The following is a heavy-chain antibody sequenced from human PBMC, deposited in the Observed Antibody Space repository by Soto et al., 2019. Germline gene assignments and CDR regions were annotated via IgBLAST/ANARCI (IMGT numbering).Heavy chain of an antibody. CDR3: ATDSSGSTAYDY. CDR1: GYTFNRNG. V-gene: IGHV1-18*04. Sequence: ASVKVSCKASGYTFNRNGITWVRQAPGQGLEWMGWISGHNGNTKFAQKVQDRVTMITDTATSTAYMELRSLRSDDTAVYYCATDSSGSTAYDYWGQGTLVTVSS. CDR2: ISGHNGNT. D-gene: IGHD3-22*01. J-gene: IGHJ4*02.